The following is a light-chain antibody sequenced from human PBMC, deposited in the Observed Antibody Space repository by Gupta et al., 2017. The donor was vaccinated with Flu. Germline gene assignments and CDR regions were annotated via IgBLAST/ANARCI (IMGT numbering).Light chain of an antibody. Sequence: PATLSVSPGERATLSCRASQSISSNLAWYRQKPGQAPRLLIYGASTRATGIPARFSGSGSGTEFTLSISSLQSEDFAVYYCQQEVSWPLTFGQGTKVEIK. V-gene: IGKV3-15*01. CDR3: QQEVSWPLT. J-gene: IGKJ1*01. CDR1: QSISSN. CDR2: GAS.